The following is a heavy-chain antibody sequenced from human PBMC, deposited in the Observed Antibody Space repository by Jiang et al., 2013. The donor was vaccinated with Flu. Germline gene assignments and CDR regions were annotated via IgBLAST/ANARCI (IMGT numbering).Heavy chain of an antibody. CDR2: INGGSGNT. Sequence: GAEVKKPGASVKASCKASGYTFTTFGIHWLRQAPGQGLEWLGWINGGSGNTKYSQRFQGRVTITRATSASTAFMELTSLRSEDTAVYYCARGPPESFFLREYFETGGYYPEKFAMDVWGQGTMVTVSS. V-gene: IGHV1-3*01. CDR3: ARGPPESFFLREYFETGGYYPEKFAMDV. J-gene: IGHJ6*02. CDR1: GYTFTTFG. D-gene: IGHD3-22*01.